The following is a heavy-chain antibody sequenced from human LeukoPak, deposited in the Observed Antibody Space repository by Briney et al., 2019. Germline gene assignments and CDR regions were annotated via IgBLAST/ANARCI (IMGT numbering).Heavy chain of an antibody. J-gene: IGHJ4*02. CDR1: GFIFSNYA. D-gene: IGHD3-22*01. Sequence: GGSLRLSCAASGFIFSNYALAWVRQAPGKGLEWVSGISRIGGSTHYADSVKGRFTISRDNAKNTLYLQMNSLRAEDSAVYYCASAYYHYYFDYWGQGTLVTVSS. CDR3: ASAYYHYYFDY. CDR2: ISRIGGST. V-gene: IGHV3-23*01.